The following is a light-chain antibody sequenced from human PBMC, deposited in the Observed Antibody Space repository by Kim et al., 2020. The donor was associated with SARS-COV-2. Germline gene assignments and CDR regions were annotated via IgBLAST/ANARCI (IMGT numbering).Light chain of an antibody. CDR3: CSYAGSYGVV. Sequence: GQSVTISCTGTSSDVGGYNYVSWYQQHPGKAPKLVIYDVSKRPSGVPDRFSGSKSGNTASLTISGLQAEDEADYYCCSYAGSYGVVFGGGTKVTVL. J-gene: IGLJ2*01. CDR1: SSDVGGYNY. V-gene: IGLV2-11*01. CDR2: DVS.